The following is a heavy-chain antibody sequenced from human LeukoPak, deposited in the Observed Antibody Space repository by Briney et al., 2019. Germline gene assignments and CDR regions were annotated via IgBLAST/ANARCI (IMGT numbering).Heavy chain of an antibody. CDR3: AKDPPAVTTGRYFDY. V-gene: IGHV3-30*02. D-gene: IGHD4-11*01. CDR1: GFTFTSYW. Sequence: PGGSLRLSCAASGFTFTSYWMSWVRQAPGKGLEWVAFIRYDGSNKYYADSVKGRFTISRDNSKNTLYLQMNSLRAEDTAVYYCAKDPPAVTTGRYFDYWGQGTLVTVSS. CDR2: IRYDGSNK. J-gene: IGHJ4*02.